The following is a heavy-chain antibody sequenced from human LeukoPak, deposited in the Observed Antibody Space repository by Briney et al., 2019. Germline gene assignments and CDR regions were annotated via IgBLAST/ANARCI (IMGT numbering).Heavy chain of an antibody. CDR1: GGSISSSNW. J-gene: IGHJ4*02. D-gene: IGHD3-22*01. Sequence: SGTLSLTRAVSGGSISSSNWWSWVRQPPGKGLEWIGEIYHSGSTNYNPSLKSRVTISVDKSKNQFSLKLSSVTAADTAVYYCASHYDSSASYVDFWGQGTLVTVSS. V-gene: IGHV4-4*02. CDR3: ASHYDSSASYVDF. CDR2: IYHSGST.